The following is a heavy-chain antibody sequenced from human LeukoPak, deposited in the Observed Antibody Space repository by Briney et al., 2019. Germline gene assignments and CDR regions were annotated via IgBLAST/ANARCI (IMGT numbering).Heavy chain of an antibody. J-gene: IGHJ4*02. D-gene: IGHD5-12*01. CDR2: ISGSGGST. V-gene: IGHV3-23*01. CDR1: GFTFSSYA. CDR3: AKFGGYSGYDLLGPCDY. Sequence: GGSLRLSCAASGFTFSSYAMSWVRQAPGKGLEWVSVISGSGGSTYYADSVKGRFTISRDNSKNTLYLQMNSLRAEDTAVCYCAKFGGYSGYDLLGPCDYWGQGTLVTVSS.